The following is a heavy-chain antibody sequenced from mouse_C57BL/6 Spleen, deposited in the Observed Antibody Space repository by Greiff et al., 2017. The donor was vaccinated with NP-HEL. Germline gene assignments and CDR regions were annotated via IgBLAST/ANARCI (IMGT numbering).Heavy chain of an antibody. V-gene: IGHV1-50*01. CDR2: IDPSDSYT. CDR3: ARSRSSYFDY. J-gene: IGHJ2*01. CDR1: GYTFTSYW. Sequence: QVHVKQPGAELVKPGASVKLSCKASGYTFTSYWMQWVKQRPGQGLEWIGEIDPSDSYTNYNQKFKGKATLTVDTSSSTAYMQLSSLTSEDSAVYYCARSRSSYFDYWGQGTTLTVSS. D-gene: IGHD1-1*01.